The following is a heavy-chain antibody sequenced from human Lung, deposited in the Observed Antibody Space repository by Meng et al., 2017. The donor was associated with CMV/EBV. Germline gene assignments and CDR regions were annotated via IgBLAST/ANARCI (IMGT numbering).Heavy chain of an antibody. CDR1: GYSFTGYF. CDR3: ARDRTGDCSSTSCYNYYYYYGMDV. Sequence: ASVXVSXXASGYSFTGYFVHWVRQAPGQGLEWMGWINPDSGTTDYAPNFRGRVTMTRDTSINTAYMELSRLRSEDTALYYCARDRTGDCSSTSCYNYYYYYGMDVWGQGTXVTVSS. D-gene: IGHD2-2*02. V-gene: IGHV1-2*02. J-gene: IGHJ6*02. CDR2: INPDSGTT.